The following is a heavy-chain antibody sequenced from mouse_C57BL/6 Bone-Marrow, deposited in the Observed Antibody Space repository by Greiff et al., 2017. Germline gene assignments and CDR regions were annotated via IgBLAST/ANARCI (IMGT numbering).Heavy chain of an antibody. V-gene: IGHV5-6*01. CDR1: GFTFSSYG. Sequence: EVQGVESGGDLVKPGGSLKLSCAASGFTFSSYGMSWVRQTPDKRLEWVAIISSGGSYPYYPDSVKGRFTISRDNAKNTLYLQMSSLKSEDTAMYYYSTTLDYFDYWGQGTTLTVSS. CDR3: STTLDYFDY. J-gene: IGHJ2*01. CDR2: ISSGGSYP. D-gene: IGHD2-12*01.